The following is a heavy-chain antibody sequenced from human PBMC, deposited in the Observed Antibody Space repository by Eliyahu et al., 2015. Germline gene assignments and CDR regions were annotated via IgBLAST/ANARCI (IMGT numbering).Heavy chain of an antibody. V-gene: IGHV4-39*01. CDR3: ARFHLGAVSGIFYSFDY. J-gene: IGHJ4*02. CDR1: GASISSNSYY. D-gene: IGHD6-19*01. Sequence: HLQLQESGPGLVKPSETLSLTCIVSGASISSNSYYWGWIRQPPGTGLEWIGMIKSRVTIYVDTSKKQFSLKLSSVTAADTAVYYCARFHLGAVSGIFYSFDYWGQGTWSPSPQ.